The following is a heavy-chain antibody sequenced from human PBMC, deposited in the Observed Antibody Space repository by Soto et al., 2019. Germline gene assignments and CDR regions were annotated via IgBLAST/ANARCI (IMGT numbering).Heavy chain of an antibody. CDR2: ISTYNGNT. CDR1: GYTFTTYG. J-gene: IGHJ4*02. CDR3: ARGPTDYYDNSGDYFLDY. D-gene: IGHD3-22*01. Sequence: VQLVQSGAEVKKPGASVKVSCKASGYTFTTYGMSWVRQAPGQGLDWMGWISTYNGNTKYAERLQGRVTMTTDTTTGTAYMELRSLRSDDTAVYYCARGPTDYYDNSGDYFLDYWGQGTLVTVSS. V-gene: IGHV1-18*01.